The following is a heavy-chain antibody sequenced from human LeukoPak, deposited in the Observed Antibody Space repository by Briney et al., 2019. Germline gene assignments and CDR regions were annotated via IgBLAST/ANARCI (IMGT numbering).Heavy chain of an antibody. CDR3: AVWFWELLGY. CDR1: GYTFTSYD. J-gene: IGHJ4*02. CDR2: MNPNSDNT. Sequence: ASVKLSCKASGYTFTSYDINWVRQAPGQGLEWMGWMNPNSDNTGYAQTFHGRVTITRNTSISTAYMELSSLRSEDTAVYYGAVWFWELLGYWGQGTLVTVSS. D-gene: IGHD3-10*01. V-gene: IGHV1-8*01.